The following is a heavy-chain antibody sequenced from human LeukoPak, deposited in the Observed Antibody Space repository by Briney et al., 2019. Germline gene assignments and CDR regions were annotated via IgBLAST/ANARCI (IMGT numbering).Heavy chain of an antibody. V-gene: IGHV3-49*04. D-gene: IGHD6-13*01. CDR3: TRVIGQQLDPVGWFDP. J-gene: IGHJ5*02. Sequence: GGSLRLSCAASGFTFSSYWMSWVRQAPGKGLEWVGFIRSKAYGGTTEYAASVKGRFTISRDDSKSIAYLQMNSLKTEDTAVYYCTRVIGQQLDPVGWFDPWGQGTLVTVSS. CDR2: IRSKAYGGTT. CDR1: GFTFSSYW.